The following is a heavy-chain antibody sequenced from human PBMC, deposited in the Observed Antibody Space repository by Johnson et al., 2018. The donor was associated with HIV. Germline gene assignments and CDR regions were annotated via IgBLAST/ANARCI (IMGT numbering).Heavy chain of an antibody. D-gene: IGHD2-15*01. V-gene: IGHV3-30*02. CDR3: ARGWDAFDI. Sequence: QVQLVESGGSVVRPGGSLRLSCAASGFTFSSYAMSWVRQAPGKGLEWVAFIRNDGSNKEYADPVKGRFTISRDNSQNTLYLQMNSLRAEDTALYYCARGWDAFDIWGQGTMVTVSS. CDR2: IRNDGSNK. CDR1: GFTFSSYA. J-gene: IGHJ3*02.